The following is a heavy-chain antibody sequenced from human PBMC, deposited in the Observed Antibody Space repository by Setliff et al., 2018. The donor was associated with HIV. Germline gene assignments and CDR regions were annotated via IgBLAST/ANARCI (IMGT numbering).Heavy chain of an antibody. Sequence: PGESLKISCEGSGYSFSRYWIGWVRQMPGKGLEWMGVIYPGDSSSKYSPSFQGQVTISVDTSISTAYLQWNSLKASDTAIYYCARHPIHTYGYGAFDSWGRGTLVTVSS. CDR2: IYPGDSSS. CDR3: ARHPIHTYGYGAFDS. D-gene: IGHD5-18*01. V-gene: IGHV5-51*01. CDR1: GYSFSRYW. J-gene: IGHJ4*02.